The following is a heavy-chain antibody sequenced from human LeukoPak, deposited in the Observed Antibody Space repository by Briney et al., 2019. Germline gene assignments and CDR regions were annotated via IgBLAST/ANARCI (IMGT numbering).Heavy chain of an antibody. CDR1: GITFSNYW. J-gene: IGHJ4*02. D-gene: IGHD6-19*01. Sequence: GGSLRLSCAASGITFSNYWIHWVRQAPGEGLVWVSRINTDGTTTSYADSVKGRFTISRDNSKNTLYLQMNSLRAEDTAVYYCAREVSSGWFFDYWGQGTLVTVSS. CDR3: AREVSSGWFFDY. CDR2: INTDGTTT. V-gene: IGHV3-74*01.